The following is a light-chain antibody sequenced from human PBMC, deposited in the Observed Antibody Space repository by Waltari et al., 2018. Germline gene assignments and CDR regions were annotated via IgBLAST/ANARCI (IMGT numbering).Light chain of an antibody. CDR3: QHRNIWPRGLT. V-gene: IGKV3-11*01. J-gene: IGKJ5*01. CDR1: QSVGRD. CDR2: DAS. Sequence: SVLTQSPASLSLSPGERATLPCRASQSVGRDLAWYQQKPGQSPGLFIYDASYRGTGIPARFSGSGSGTDFTLTISSLEPEDFAVYFCQHRNIWPRGLTFGQGTRLEIK.